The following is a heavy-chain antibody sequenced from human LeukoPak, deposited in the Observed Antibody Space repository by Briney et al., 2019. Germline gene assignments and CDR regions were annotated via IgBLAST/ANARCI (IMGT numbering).Heavy chain of an antibody. D-gene: IGHD4-23*01. J-gene: IGHJ5*02. Sequence: ASVKVSCKASGYTFTSYGISWLRQAPGPGHEWMGWISAYNGNTNYAQKLQGRATMTTDTSTSTAYMELRSLRSDDTAVYYCARDYGLVTPRWFDPWGQGTLVTVSS. CDR2: ISAYNGNT. V-gene: IGHV1-18*01. CDR3: ARDYGLVTPRWFDP. CDR1: GYTFTSYG.